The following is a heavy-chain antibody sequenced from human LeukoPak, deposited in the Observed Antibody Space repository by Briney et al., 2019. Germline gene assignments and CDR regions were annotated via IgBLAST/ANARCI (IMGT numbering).Heavy chain of an antibody. J-gene: IGHJ4*02. CDR1: GFTFSSHW. CDR2: INSDGSST. CDR3: ARAEYSSYMGYYYFDY. D-gene: IGHD6-6*01. V-gene: IGHV3-74*01. Sequence: GGSLRLSCAASGFTFSSHWMHWVRQAPGRGLVWVSRINSDGSSTSYADSVKGRFTISRDNAKNSLYLQMNSLRAEDTAVYYCARAEYSSYMGYYYFDYWGQGTLVTVSS.